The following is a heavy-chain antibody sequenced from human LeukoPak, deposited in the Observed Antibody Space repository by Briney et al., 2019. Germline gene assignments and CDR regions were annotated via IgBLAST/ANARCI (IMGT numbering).Heavy chain of an antibody. J-gene: IGHJ6*03. CDR1: GGTFSSYA. CDR3: ARADGGDFWSGYVTNMDV. CDR2: IIPIFGTA. V-gene: IGHV1-69*06. Sequence: ASVKVSCKASGGTFSSYAISWVRQAPGQGLEWMGGIIPIFGTANYAQKFQGRVTITADKSTSTAYMELCSLRSEDTAVYYCARADGGDFWSGYVTNMDVWGKGTTVTVSS. D-gene: IGHD3-3*01.